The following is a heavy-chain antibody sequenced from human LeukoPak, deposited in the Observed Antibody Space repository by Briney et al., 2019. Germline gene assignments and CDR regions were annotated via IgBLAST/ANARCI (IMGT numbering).Heavy chain of an antibody. D-gene: IGHD5-24*01. V-gene: IGHV1-69*05. Sequence: SVKVSCKASGGTFSSYAISWVRQAPGQGLEWMGRIIPIFGTANYAQKFQGRVTITTDESTSTAYMELSSLRSEDTAVYYCARDPDGRSAFDIWGQGTMVTVSS. CDR1: GGTFSSYA. J-gene: IGHJ3*02. CDR3: ARDPDGRSAFDI. CDR2: IIPIFGTA.